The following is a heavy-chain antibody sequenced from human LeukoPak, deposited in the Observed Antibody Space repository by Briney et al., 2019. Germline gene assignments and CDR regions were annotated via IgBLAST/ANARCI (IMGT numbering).Heavy chain of an antibody. Sequence: PSETLSLTCTVSGGSISSNYWSWIRQPPGKGLEWIGYIYYSGSTNCNPSLKSRVTISVDTSKNQFSLKLSSVTAADTAVYYCARAMGLNWGQGTLVTVSS. CDR1: GGSISSNY. V-gene: IGHV4-59*01. J-gene: IGHJ4*02. CDR2: IYYSGST. CDR3: ARAMGLN.